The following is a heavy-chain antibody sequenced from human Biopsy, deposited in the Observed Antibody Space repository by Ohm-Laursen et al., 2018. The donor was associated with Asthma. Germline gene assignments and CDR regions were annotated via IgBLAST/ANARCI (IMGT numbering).Heavy chain of an antibody. CDR1: GYTFNSAG. CDR3: ARAVDYSHYYGIDV. D-gene: IGHD3-10*01. V-gene: IGHV1-18*01. Sequence: GASVKVSCKDSGYTFNSAGITWVRQAPGQGLEWMGWISVYNGNTKVAQKLQDRVTMITDTSTSIAYMELRSLRSDDTAVYFCARAVDYSHYYGIDVWGQGTTVTVS. CDR2: ISVYNGNT. J-gene: IGHJ6*02.